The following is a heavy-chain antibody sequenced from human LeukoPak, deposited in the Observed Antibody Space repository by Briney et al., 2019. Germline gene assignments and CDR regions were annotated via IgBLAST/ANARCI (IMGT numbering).Heavy chain of an antibody. CDR2: ISSSGSTI. J-gene: IGHJ4*02. V-gene: IGHV3-48*03. CDR1: GFILSSYE. CDR3: ARGFLTVTTSFDY. D-gene: IGHD4-17*01. Sequence: GGSLRLSCAASGFILSSYEMNWVRQAPGKGLEWLSYISSSGSTIYYADSVKGRFTISRDNAKNSLYLQMSSLRAEDTAVYYCARGFLTVTTSFDYWGQGTLVTVSS.